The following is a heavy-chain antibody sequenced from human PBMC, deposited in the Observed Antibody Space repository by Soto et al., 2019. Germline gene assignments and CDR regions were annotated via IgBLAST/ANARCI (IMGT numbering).Heavy chain of an antibody. CDR3: AKYYGVTTANQIDY. D-gene: IGHD3-16*01. CDR2: ISSSDDNT. Sequence: GGSLRLSCAAPGFTFSSYAMSWVRQAPGKGLEWVSSISSSDDNTYYADSVKGRFTISRDNSRNTLYLQMNSLRAEDTALYFCAKYYGVTTANQIDYWGQGTLVTVSS. V-gene: IGHV3-23*01. J-gene: IGHJ4*02. CDR1: GFTFSSYA.